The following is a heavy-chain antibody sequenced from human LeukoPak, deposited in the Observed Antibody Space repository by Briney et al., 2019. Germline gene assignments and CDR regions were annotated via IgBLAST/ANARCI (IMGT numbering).Heavy chain of an antibody. D-gene: IGHD2-2*01. Sequence: SQTLSLTCTVSGGSISSGSYYWSWIRQPAGKGLEWIGRIYTSGSTNYNPSLKSRVTISVDTSKNQFSLKLSSVTAADTAVYYCARGLPNDDAFDIWGQGTMVTVSS. V-gene: IGHV4-61*02. CDR1: GGSISSGSYY. J-gene: IGHJ3*02. CDR3: ARGLPNDDAFDI. CDR2: IYTSGST.